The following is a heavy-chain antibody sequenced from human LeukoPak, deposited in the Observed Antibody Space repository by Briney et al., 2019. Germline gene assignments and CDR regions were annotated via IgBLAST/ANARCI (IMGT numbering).Heavy chain of an antibody. CDR1: GFPLSSYA. Sequence: GGSVRLPCGASGFPLSSYAMRGLRQAPGKGVEGVSAMSGSGCSTYYADPVKGRFTISRDNSKNTLYLQKNSLRAEDTAVDYCSKDRAAAGHSYFDYWGQGTLVTVSS. D-gene: IGHD6-13*01. CDR2: MSGSGCST. V-gene: IGHV3-23*01. CDR3: SKDRAAAGHSYFDY. J-gene: IGHJ4*02.